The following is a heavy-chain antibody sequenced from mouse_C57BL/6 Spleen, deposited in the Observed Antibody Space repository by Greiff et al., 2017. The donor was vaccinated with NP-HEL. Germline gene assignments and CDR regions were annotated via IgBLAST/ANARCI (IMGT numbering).Heavy chain of an antibody. V-gene: IGHV1-82*01. D-gene: IGHD2-3*01. CDR2: IYPGDGDT. Sequence: QVQLQQSGPELVKPGASVKISCKASGYAFGSSWMNWVKQRPGKGLEWIGRIYPGDGDTNYNGKFKGKATLTADKSSSTAYMQLSSLTSEDSAVYFCARWLLRFDYWGQGTTLTVSS. J-gene: IGHJ2*01. CDR1: GYAFGSSW. CDR3: ARWLLRFDY.